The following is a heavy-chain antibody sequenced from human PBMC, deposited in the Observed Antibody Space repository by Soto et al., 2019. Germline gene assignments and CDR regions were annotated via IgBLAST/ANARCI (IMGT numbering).Heavy chain of an antibody. D-gene: IGHD2-2*01. V-gene: IGHV3-33*01. CDR2: IWYDGSKK. J-gene: IGHJ6*03. CDR3: ARDPPPYQLLKACYYMDV. Sequence: QVQLVESGGGVVQPGRSLRLSCAASGFTFSSYGMHWVRQAPGKGLVWVAVIWYDGSKKYYADSVQGRFTISRDNSKNTLDLQMNSLRAEDTAVYYCARDPPPYQLLKACYYMDVWGKGTTVTVSS. CDR1: GFTFSSYG.